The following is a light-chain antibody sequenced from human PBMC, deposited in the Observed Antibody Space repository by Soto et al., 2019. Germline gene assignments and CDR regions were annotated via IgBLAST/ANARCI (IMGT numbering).Light chain of an antibody. CDR3: LLSYSGARPWV. V-gene: IGLV7-46*01. CDR2: DTS. Sequence: QAVVPQEPSLTVSPGGTVTVTCGSSTGAVTSGHYPYWFQQKPGQAPRTLIYDTSNKHSWTPARFSGSLLGGKAALTLSGAQPEDEAEYDCLLSYSGARPWVFGGGTKLTVL. J-gene: IGLJ3*02. CDR1: TGAVTSGHY.